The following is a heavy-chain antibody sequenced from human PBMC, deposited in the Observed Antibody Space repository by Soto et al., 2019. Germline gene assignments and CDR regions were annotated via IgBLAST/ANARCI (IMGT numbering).Heavy chain of an antibody. J-gene: IGHJ4*02. Sequence: KSSETLSLTCTVSGGSVSSGNYYWSWIRQPPGKGLEWIGYIYYSGSTNYSPSLKSRVTISVDMSKNQFYLKLTSVTAADTAVYYCAVGAAAGRFGLDYWGQGTLVTVS. CDR2: IYYSGST. CDR1: GGSVSSGNYY. V-gene: IGHV4-61*01. CDR3: AVGAAAGRFGLDY. D-gene: IGHD6-13*01.